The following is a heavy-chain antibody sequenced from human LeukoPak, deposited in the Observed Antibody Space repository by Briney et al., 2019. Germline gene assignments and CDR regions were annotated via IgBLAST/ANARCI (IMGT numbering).Heavy chain of an antibody. V-gene: IGHV3-73*01. J-gene: IGHJ4*02. CDR3: VRPGSGNHYYY. Sequence: GGSLRLSCAASGFTFSASSMHWVRQTSGKGLEWVGRIRDKAYNYVAASAESLKGRFTVSRDDSRNMVYLQMNSLKTEDTAVYYCVRPGSGNHYYYWGQGTLVTVSS. D-gene: IGHD3-10*01. CDR1: GFTFSASS. CDR2: IRDKAYNYVA.